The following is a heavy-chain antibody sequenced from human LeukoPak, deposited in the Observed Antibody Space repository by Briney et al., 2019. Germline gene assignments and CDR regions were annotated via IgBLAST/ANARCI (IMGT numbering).Heavy chain of an antibody. CDR3: ARVKMGATVSDYYYYYMDV. V-gene: IGHV3-64*02. CDR2: IISNGGST. D-gene: IGHD1-26*01. CDR1: GFTFSAYT. J-gene: IGHJ6*03. Sequence: GGSLRLSCAASGFTFSAYTMHWVRQAPGKGLECVSAIISNGGSTHYADSVKGRFSISRDNSKNTLYPQMGSLRAEDMAVYYCARVKMGATVSDYYYYYMDVWGKGTTVTVSS.